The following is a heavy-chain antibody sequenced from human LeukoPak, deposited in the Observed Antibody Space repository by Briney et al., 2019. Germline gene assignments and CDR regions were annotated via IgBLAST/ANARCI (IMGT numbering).Heavy chain of an antibody. V-gene: IGHV4-39*01. CDR1: GGSSGDTTYY. CDR3: ASPSKLVISRGGLDI. Sequence: PSETLSLTCTVSGGSSGDTTYYWAWIRQPPGKGLEWIGSIYFSETKYNPSLKSRITISGDTSKNQFSLKLSSVTAADTAVYYCASPSKLVISRGGLDIWGQGTMVTVSA. CDR2: IYFSET. J-gene: IGHJ3*02. D-gene: IGHD3-22*01.